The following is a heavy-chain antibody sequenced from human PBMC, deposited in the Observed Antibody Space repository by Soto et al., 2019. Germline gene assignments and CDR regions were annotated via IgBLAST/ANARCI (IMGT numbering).Heavy chain of an antibody. Sequence: QVQLVESGGGVVQPGRSLRLSCAASGFTFSSYAMHWVRQAPGKGLGWVAVISYDGSNKYYADSVKGRFTISRDNSKNTLNRQRNSPGAEDTAVYYCARGDGTVAAPFDYGGQGTLVTVSS. CDR2: ISYDGSNK. J-gene: IGHJ4*02. CDR3: ARGDGTVAAPFDY. D-gene: IGHD6-19*01. V-gene: IGHV3-30-3*01. CDR1: GFTFSSYA.